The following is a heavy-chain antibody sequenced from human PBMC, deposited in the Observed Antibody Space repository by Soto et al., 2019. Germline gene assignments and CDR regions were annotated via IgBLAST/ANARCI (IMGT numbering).Heavy chain of an antibody. CDR3: ARDRGGLRGYDFWSGYRSYMDV. D-gene: IGHD3-3*01. CDR2: ISSSGSTI. Sequence: PGGSLRLSCAASGFTFSDYYMSWIRQAPGKGLEWVSYISSSGSTIYYADSVKGRFTISRDNAKNSLYLQMNSLRAEDTAVYYCARDRGGLRGYDFWSGYRSYMDVWGKGTTVTVSS. J-gene: IGHJ6*03. V-gene: IGHV3-11*01. CDR1: GFTFSDYY.